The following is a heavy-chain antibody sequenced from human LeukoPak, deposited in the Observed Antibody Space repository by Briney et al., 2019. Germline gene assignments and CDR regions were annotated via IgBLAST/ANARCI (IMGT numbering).Heavy chain of an antibody. Sequence: GGSLRLSCAASGFTFSSYWMSWVRQAPGKGLEWVANIRQDGSEKYYVDSVRGRFTISRDNAKNSLYLQMNSLRAEDTAVYYCASRGVWFGELLFRRGQGTLVTVSS. CDR2: IRQDGSEK. D-gene: IGHD3-10*01. CDR1: GFTFSSYW. CDR3: ASRGVWFGELLFR. J-gene: IGHJ4*02. V-gene: IGHV3-7*01.